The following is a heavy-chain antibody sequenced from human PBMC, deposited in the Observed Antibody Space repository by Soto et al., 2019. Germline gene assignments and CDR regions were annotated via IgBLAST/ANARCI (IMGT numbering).Heavy chain of an antibody. CDR1: GFTFSAYA. Sequence: HPGGSLRLSCAASGFTFSAYAVSWVRQSPGKGLEWVSTIVGDGSNTFYADSVKGRFTISRDNSQNTLFLHLNTLTAEDTAIFYCARAMSGSRGRFEYWGQGTLVTVSS. D-gene: IGHD2-15*01. CDR2: IVGDGSNT. V-gene: IGHV3-23*01. J-gene: IGHJ4*02. CDR3: ARAMSGSRGRFEY.